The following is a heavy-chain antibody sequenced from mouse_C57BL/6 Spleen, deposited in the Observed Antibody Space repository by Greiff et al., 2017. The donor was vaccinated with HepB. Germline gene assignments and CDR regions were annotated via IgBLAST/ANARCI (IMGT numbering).Heavy chain of an antibody. CDR3: ARSPSMDD. CDR2: INPNNGGT. CDR1: GYTFTDYY. Sequence: VQLQQSGPELVKPGASVKISCKASGYTFTDYYMNWVKQSHGKSLEWIGDINPNNGGTSYNQKFKGKATLTVDKSSSTAYMELRSLTSEDSAVYYCARSPSMDDWGQGTSVTVSS. J-gene: IGHJ4*01. V-gene: IGHV1-26*01.